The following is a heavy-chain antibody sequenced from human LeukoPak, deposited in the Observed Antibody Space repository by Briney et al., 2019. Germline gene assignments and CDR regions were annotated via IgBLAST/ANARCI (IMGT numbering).Heavy chain of an antibody. J-gene: IGHJ4*02. Sequence: PSETLSLTCTVSGSSISSYYWSWIRQPLGKGLEWIGYIYYSGTTNYNPSLKSRVTISVDTSKNQFSLKLSSVTAADTAVYYCARRHTTMADSLDYWGQGTLVTVSS. CDR1: GSSISSYY. D-gene: IGHD5-18*01. CDR3: ARRHTTMADSLDY. V-gene: IGHV4-59*01. CDR2: IYYSGTT.